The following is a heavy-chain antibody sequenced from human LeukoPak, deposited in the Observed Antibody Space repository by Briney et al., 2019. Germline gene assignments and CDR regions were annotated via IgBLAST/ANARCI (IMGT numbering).Heavy chain of an antibody. CDR1: GGSISSGSYY. CDR2: IYTSGST. V-gene: IGHV4-61*02. J-gene: IGHJ4*02. D-gene: IGHD6-13*01. Sequence: PSQTLSLTCTVSGGSISSGSYYWSWIRQPAGKGLEWIGRIYTSGSTNYNPSLKSRVTISVDTSKNQFSLKLSSVTAADTAVYYCARGASGSSWDGLIFDYWGQGTLVTVSS. CDR3: ARGASGSSWDGLIFDY.